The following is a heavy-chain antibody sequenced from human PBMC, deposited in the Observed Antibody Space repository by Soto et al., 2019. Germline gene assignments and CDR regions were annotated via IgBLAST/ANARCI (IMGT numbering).Heavy chain of an antibody. CDR2: INSDGSST. Sequence: GGSLRLSCAASGFTFSSYWMHWVRQAPGKGLVWVSRINSDGSSTSYADSVKGRFTISRDNAKNTLYLQMNSLRAEDTAVYYCARDRRIFDKLGDYYYYGMDVWGQGTTVTVSS. CDR1: GFTFSSYW. CDR3: ARDRRIFDKLGDYYYYGMDV. J-gene: IGHJ6*02. V-gene: IGHV3-74*01. D-gene: IGHD2-15*01.